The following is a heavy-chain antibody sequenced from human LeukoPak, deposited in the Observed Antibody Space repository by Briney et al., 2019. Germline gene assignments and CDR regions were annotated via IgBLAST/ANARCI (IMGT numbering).Heavy chain of an antibody. CDR1: GFTVSSNY. CDR2: ISGSGGST. CDR3: VHNYDILTGPDVYGMDV. Sequence: GGSLRLSCAASGFTVSSNYMSWVRQAPGKGLEWVSVISGSGGSTYYADSVKGRFTISRDNSKNTLYLQMNSPRAEDTAVYYCVHNYDILTGPDVYGMDVWGQGTTVTVSS. D-gene: IGHD3-9*01. V-gene: IGHV3-23*01. J-gene: IGHJ6*02.